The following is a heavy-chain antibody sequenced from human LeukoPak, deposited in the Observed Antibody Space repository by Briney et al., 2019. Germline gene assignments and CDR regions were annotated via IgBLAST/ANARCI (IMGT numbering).Heavy chain of an antibody. CDR2: INPSGGST. CDR3: ARELRTGYDY. CDR1: GYTFTSYY. D-gene: IGHD1-1*01. Sequence: ASVKVPCKASGYTFTSYYMHWVRQAPGRGLEWMGIINPSGGSTCYAQKFQGRVTMTRDMSTSTVYMELSSLRSEDTAVYYCARELRTGYDYWGQGTLVTVSS. V-gene: IGHV1-46*01. J-gene: IGHJ4*02.